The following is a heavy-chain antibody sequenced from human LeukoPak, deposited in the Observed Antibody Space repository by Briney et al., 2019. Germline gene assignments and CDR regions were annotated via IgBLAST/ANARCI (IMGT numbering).Heavy chain of an antibody. V-gene: IGHV1-8*02. CDR1: GYTFTGYY. J-gene: IGHJ5*02. Sequence: WASVKVSCKASGYTFTGYYMHWVRQATGQGLEWMGWMNPNSGNTGYAQKFQGRVTMTRNTSISTAYMELSSLRSEDTAVYYCARVGRRRITMVRGVSPAWFDPWGQGTLVTVSS. D-gene: IGHD3-10*01. CDR3: ARVGRRRITMVRGVSPAWFDP. CDR2: MNPNSGNT.